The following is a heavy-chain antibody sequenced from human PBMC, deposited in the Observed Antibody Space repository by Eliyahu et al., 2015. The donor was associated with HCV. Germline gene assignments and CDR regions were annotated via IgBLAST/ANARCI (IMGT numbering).Heavy chain of an antibody. CDR3: ARVGDYGGNFY. D-gene: IGHD4-23*01. J-gene: IGHJ4*02. CDR1: XGSFSGYY. Sequence: QVQLQQWGAGLLKPSETLSXTCXVYXGSFSGYYWSWIRQPPGKGLEWIGEIXHSGSTNYNPSLKSRVTISVDTSKNQFSLKLSSVTAADTAVYYCARVGDYGGNFYWGQGTLVTVSS. CDR2: IXHSGST. V-gene: IGHV4-34*01.